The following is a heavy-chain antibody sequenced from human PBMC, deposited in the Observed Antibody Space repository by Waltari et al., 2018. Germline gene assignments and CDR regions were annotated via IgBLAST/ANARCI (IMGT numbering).Heavy chain of an antibody. CDR2: IYYSGST. CDR3: ARHFSRHFLEWGRYMDV. Sequence: QVQLQESGPGLVKPSETLSLTCTVSGGSISSHYWSWIRQPPGKGLEWIGYIYYSGSTNYNPPLKSRVTISVDTSKNQFSLKLSSVTAADTAVYYCARHFSRHFLEWGRYMDVWGKGTTVTVSS. V-gene: IGHV4-59*11. CDR1: GGSISSHY. J-gene: IGHJ6*03. D-gene: IGHD3-3*01.